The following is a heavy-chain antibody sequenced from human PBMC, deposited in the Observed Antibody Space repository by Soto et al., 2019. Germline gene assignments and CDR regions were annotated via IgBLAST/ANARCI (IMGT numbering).Heavy chain of an antibody. CDR3: AKDFKVSGGHYGSLNYYYGMDV. CDR2: ISYDGILK. J-gene: IGHJ6*02. D-gene: IGHD3-10*01. CDR1: GFTFSAFG. V-gene: IGHV3-30*18. Sequence: GGSLRLSCAASGFTFSAFGMHWVRQAPGKGLEWVAIISYDGILKYYADSVKGRFTISRDTSKGALYLQMNSLRPEDTAVYYCAKDFKVSGGHYGSLNYYYGMDVWGQGTAVTVSS.